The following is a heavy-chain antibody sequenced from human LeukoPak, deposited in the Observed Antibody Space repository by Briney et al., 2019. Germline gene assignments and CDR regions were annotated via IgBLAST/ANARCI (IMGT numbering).Heavy chain of an antibody. CDR2: ISYDGSNK. Sequence: GGSLRLSCAASGFTFSSYGMHWVRRAPGKGLEWVAVISYDGSNKYYADSVKGRFTISRDNSKNTLYLQMNSLRAEDTAVYYCAKDNGIAAAGWFDPWGQGTLVTVSS. V-gene: IGHV3-30*18. D-gene: IGHD6-13*01. J-gene: IGHJ5*02. CDR3: AKDNGIAAAGWFDP. CDR1: GFTFSSYG.